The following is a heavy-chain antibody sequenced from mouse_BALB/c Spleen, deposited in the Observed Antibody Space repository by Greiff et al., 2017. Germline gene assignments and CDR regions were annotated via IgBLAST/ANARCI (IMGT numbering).Heavy chain of an antibody. CDR1: GFNIKDYY. Sequence: VQLQQSGAELVRPAALVKLSCKASGFNIKDYYMHWVKQRPEQGLEWIGWIDPENGNTIYDPKFQGKASITADTSSNTAYLQLSSLTSEDTAVYYCASYYGSSYDYYFDYWGQGTTLTVSS. CDR2: IDPENGNT. V-gene: IGHV14-1*02. J-gene: IGHJ2*01. D-gene: IGHD1-1*01. CDR3: ASYYGSSYDYYFDY.